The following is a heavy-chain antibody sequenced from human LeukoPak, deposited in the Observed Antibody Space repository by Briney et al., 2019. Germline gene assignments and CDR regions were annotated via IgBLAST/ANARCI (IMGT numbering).Heavy chain of an antibody. CDR2: ISAYNGNT. Sequence: ASVKVSCKASGYTFTGYYMHWVRQAPGHGLEWMGWISAYNGNTNYAQKLQGRVTMTTDTSTSTAYMELRSLRSDDTAVYYCARDRVLEYAGQKIDYWGQGTLVTVSS. V-gene: IGHV1-18*04. J-gene: IGHJ4*02. D-gene: IGHD1-14*01. CDR1: GYTFTGYY. CDR3: ARDRVLEYAGQKIDY.